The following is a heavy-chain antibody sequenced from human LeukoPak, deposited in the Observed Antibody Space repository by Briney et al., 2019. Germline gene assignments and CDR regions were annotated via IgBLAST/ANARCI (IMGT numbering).Heavy chain of an antibody. V-gene: IGHV4-59*01. D-gene: IGHD6-25*01. J-gene: IGHJ4*02. Sequence: SETLSLTCTVSGGSISSYYWSWIRQPPGKGLEWIGYIYYSGSTNYNPSLKSRVTIPVDTSKNQFSLKLSSVTAADTAVYYCARDSGSYFDYWGQGTLVTVSS. CDR3: ARDSGSYFDY. CDR2: IYYSGST. CDR1: GGSISSYY.